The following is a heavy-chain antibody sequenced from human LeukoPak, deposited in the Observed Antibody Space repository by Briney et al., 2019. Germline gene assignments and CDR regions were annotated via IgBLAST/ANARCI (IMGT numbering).Heavy chain of an antibody. CDR2: ISSSGSTI. V-gene: IGHV3-48*03. CDR1: GFTFSSYE. J-gene: IGHJ6*02. CDR3: ARGLGYCSGGSCYRGSGYYYYGMDV. D-gene: IGHD2-15*01. Sequence: GGSLRLSCAASGFTFSSYEMNWVRQAPGKGLEWVSYISSSGSTIYYADSVKGRFTISRDNAKNSLYLQMNNLRAEDTAVYYCARGLGYCSGGSCYRGSGYYYYGMDVWGQGTTVTVSS.